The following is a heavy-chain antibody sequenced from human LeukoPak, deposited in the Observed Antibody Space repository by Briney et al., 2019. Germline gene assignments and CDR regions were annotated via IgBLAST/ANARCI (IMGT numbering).Heavy chain of an antibody. D-gene: IGHD1-26*01. CDR3: ARTEWEPDAFDI. V-gene: IGHV1-8*03. J-gene: IGHJ3*02. CDR1: GYTFTSYD. Sequence: ASVKVSCKASGYTFTSYDINWVRQATGQGLEWMGWMNPNSGNTGYAQKFQGRVTITRNTSISTAYMELSSLRSEDTAVYYCARTEWEPDAFDIWGQGTMVTVSS. CDR2: MNPNSGNT.